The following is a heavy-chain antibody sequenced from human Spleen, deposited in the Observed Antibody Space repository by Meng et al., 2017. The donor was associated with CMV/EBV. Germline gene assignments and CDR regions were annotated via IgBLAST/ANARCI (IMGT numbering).Heavy chain of an antibody. J-gene: IGHJ4*02. CDR3: ARGLGPSCVDRDY. D-gene: IGHD1-14*01. Sequence: CKASGYSFTRYDINWVRQATGPGLEWMGWINPHSGGTGYAQKFQDSVTMTRNTSISTAYMELRSLRSEDTAVYYCARGLGPSCVDRDYWGQGTLVTVSS. V-gene: IGHV1-8*01. CDR2: INPHSGGT. CDR1: GYSFTRYD.